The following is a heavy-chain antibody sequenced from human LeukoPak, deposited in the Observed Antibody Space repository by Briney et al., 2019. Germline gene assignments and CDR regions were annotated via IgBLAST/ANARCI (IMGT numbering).Heavy chain of an antibody. J-gene: IGHJ4*02. CDR3: ASRFEHSNGWFDY. V-gene: IGHV3-11*03. CDR1: GFTFSDYY. Sequence: GGSLRLSCAASGFTFSDYYMSWISQAPGKGLEWVSYISSSGSYTNYADSVKGRFTISRDNAKNSLYLQMNSLRAEDTAVYYCASRFEHSNGWFDYWGQGTLVTVSS. D-gene: IGHD6-19*01. CDR2: ISSSGSYT.